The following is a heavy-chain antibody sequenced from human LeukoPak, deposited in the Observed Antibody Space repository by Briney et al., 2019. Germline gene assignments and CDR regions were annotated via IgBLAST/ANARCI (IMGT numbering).Heavy chain of an antibody. V-gene: IGHV3-30*03. CDR2: VSYDGSYK. D-gene: IGHD1-1*01. CDR3: ARAPGYGAAYYFDY. CDR1: GFTFSSYW. Sequence: GGSLRLSCAASGFTFSSYWMSWVRQAPGKGLEWVAVVSYDGSYKYYADSVKGRFTISRDNSKNTLYLQMNSMRAEDTAVYYCARAPGYGAAYYFDYWGQGTLVTVSS. J-gene: IGHJ4*02.